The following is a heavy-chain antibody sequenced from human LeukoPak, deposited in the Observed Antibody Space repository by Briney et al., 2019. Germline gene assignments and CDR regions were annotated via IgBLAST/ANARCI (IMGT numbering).Heavy chain of an antibody. V-gene: IGHV1-8*01. J-gene: IGHJ4*02. D-gene: IGHD3-22*01. Sequence: GASVKVSCKASRYTFTSYDIDWVREAAGQGLEWMGWMNPNTGRTGFAQKFQGRLTMTSDTSISTAYLELSSLRSEDTAIYYCARLSQTPDYYSNGGYYQLGFWGQGTPVTVSS. CDR2: MNPNTGRT. CDR3: ARLSQTPDYYSNGGYYQLGF. CDR1: RYTFTSYD.